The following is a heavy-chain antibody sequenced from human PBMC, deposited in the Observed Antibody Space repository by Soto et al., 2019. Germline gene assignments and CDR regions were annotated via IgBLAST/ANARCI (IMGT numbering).Heavy chain of an antibody. CDR2: ISAYNGNT. CDR3: ARGSGGDWLSLGTIYYHYMDV. CDR1: GYTFTNYG. J-gene: IGHJ6*03. V-gene: IGHV1-18*01. D-gene: IGHD3-9*01. Sequence: GASVKVSCKASGYTFTNYGITWVRQAPGQGLEWMGWISAYNGNTNYAQKLQGRVTMTTDTSTSTAYMELRSLRSDDTAVYYCARGSGGDWLSLGTIYYHYMDVWGKGTTVTVSS.